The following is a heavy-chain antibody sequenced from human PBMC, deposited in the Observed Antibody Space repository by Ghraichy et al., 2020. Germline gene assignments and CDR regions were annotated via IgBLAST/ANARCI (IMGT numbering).Heavy chain of an antibody. J-gene: IGHJ4*02. D-gene: IGHD6-13*01. CDR1: GFTVSSNY. V-gene: IGHV3-53*01. CDR2: IYSDGST. CDR3: ANMWQQADY. Sequence: GESLNISCEASGFTVSSNYMSWVRQAPGKGLEWVSLIYSDGSTFYADSVKGRFTISRDNSKNTLFLQMNSLRAEDMAVYFCANMWQQADYWGRGTLVTVSS.